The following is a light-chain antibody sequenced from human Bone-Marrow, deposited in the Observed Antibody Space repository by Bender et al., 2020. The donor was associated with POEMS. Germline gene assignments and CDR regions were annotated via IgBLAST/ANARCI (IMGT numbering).Light chain of an antibody. CDR2: GDAGGIVG. CDR3: GTEYGSGSNLVYV. CDR1: HGYSGNK. V-gene: IGLV9-49*01. Sequence: QPVLTQPPSESASLGAPVTLSCTLSHGYSGNKVDWYQQRPEMGPRFVVRGDAGGIVGSKGDGIPDRFSVLGSGLNRYLTIKKIQEEDEGDYFCGTEYGSGSNLVYVFGPGTKVTVL. J-gene: IGLJ1*01.